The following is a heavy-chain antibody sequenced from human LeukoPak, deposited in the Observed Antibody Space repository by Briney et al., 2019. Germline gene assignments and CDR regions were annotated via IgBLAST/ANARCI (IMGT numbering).Heavy chain of an antibody. CDR1: GGSIRSYY. J-gene: IGHJ4*02. CDR3: ARGGPTYYDFWSGYRKPYYFDY. Sequence: SETLSLTCTVSGGSIRSYYWSWIRQSPGKGLEWIGYIYYTGSTNYNSSLKSRVTISVDTSKNQFSLKLSSVTAADTAVYYCARGGPTYYDFWSGYRKPYYFDYWGQGTLVSVSS. D-gene: IGHD3-3*01. CDR2: IYYTGST. V-gene: IGHV4-59*01.